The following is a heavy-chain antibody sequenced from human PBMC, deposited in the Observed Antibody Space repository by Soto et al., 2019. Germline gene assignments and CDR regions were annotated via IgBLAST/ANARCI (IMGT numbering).Heavy chain of an antibody. J-gene: IGHJ3*02. V-gene: IGHV3-33*01. CDR3: ARGGSSSWYNAFDI. CDR2: IWYDGSNK. CDR1: GFTFSSYG. Sequence: QVQLVESGGGVVQPGRSLRLSCAASGFTFSSYGMHWVRQAPGKGLEWVAVIWYDGSNKYYADSVKGRFTISRDNSKNTLYLQMNSLRAEETAVYYCARGGSSSWYNAFDIWGQGTMVTVSS. D-gene: IGHD6-13*01.